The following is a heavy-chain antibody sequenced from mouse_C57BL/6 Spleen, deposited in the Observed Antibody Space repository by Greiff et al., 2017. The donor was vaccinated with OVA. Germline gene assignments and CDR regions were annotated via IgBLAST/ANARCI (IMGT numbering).Heavy chain of an antibody. CDR1: GFTFSDYG. Sequence: EVKLVESGGGLVKPGGSLKLSCAASGFTFSDYGMHWVRQAPEKGLEWVAYISSGSSTIYYADTVKGRFTISRDNAKNTLFLQMTSLRSEDTAMYYCARKPWESRYAMDYWGQGTSVTVSS. D-gene: IGHD4-1*01. CDR2: ISSGSSTI. V-gene: IGHV5-17*01. J-gene: IGHJ4*01. CDR3: ARKPWESRYAMDY.